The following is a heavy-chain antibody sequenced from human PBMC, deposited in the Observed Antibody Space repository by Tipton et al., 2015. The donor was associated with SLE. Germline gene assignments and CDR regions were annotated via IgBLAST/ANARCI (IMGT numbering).Heavy chain of an antibody. J-gene: IGHJ4*02. D-gene: IGHD1-26*01. Sequence: TLSLTCTVSGGSISFDYWSWIRQSAGRGLEWIGRIYSSGDRDYNPSLRSRVTMSIDASQNRVSLRLKSVSAADTAVYYCARGGSQQWELGVLDYFDYWGQGTLVTVSA. V-gene: IGHV4-4*07. CDR1: GGSISFDY. CDR2: IYSSGDR. CDR3: ARGGSQQWELGVLDYFDY.